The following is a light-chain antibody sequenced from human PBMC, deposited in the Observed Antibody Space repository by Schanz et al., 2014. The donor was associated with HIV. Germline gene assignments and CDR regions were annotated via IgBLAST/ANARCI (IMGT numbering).Light chain of an antibody. V-gene: IGLV2-14*03. J-gene: IGLJ1*01. CDR1: STDLDGYYS. Sequence: QSALTQPASVSGSPGQSITISCTGISTDLDGYYSVSWYQQHPGKAPKLLIFDVINRPIGVSTRFSGSQSANTASLTISGLQAEDEADYYCGSYTTSHTFVFGTGTKLTVL. CDR2: DVI. CDR3: GSYTTSHTFV.